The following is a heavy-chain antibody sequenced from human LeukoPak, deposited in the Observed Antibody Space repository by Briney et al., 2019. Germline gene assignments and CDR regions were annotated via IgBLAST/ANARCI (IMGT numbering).Heavy chain of an antibody. CDR3: ARDGAVAGAFDY. V-gene: IGHV1-46*01. Sequence: ASVKVSCKASGYTFTSYYMHWVRQAPGQGLEWMGIINPSGGSTSYAQKFQGRVTMTKDMSTSTVYMELSSLRSEDTAVYYCARDGAVAGAFDYWAREPWSPSPQ. CDR1: GYTFTSYY. J-gene: IGHJ4*02. CDR2: INPSGGST. D-gene: IGHD6-19*01.